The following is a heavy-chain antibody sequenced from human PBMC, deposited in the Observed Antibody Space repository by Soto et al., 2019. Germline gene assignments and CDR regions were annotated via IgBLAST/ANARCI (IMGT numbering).Heavy chain of an antibody. Sequence: QVQLVESGGGVVQPGRSLRLSCAASGFTFSSYAMHWVRQAPGKGLEWVAVISYDGSNKYYADSVKGRFTISRDNSKNTLYLQMNSLRAEDTAVYYCARELAQWLVMDYWGQGTLVTVSS. J-gene: IGHJ4*02. D-gene: IGHD6-19*01. CDR3: ARELAQWLVMDY. V-gene: IGHV3-30-3*01. CDR2: ISYDGSNK. CDR1: GFTFSSYA.